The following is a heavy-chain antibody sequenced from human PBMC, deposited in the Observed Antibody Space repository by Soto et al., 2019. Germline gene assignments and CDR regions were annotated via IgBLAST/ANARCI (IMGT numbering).Heavy chain of an antibody. Sequence: LSLTCTVSGGSISSSSYYWGWIRQPPGKGLEWIGSIYYSGSTYYNPSLKSRVTISVDTSKNQFSLKLSSVTAADTAVYYCARGASITIFGVVTRHFDYWGQGTLVTVSS. CDR2: IYYSGST. CDR1: GGSISSSSYY. V-gene: IGHV4-39*01. J-gene: IGHJ4*02. CDR3: ARGASITIFGVVTRHFDY. D-gene: IGHD3-3*01.